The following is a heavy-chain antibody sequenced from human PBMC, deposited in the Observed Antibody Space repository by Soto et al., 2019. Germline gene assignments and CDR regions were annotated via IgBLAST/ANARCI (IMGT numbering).Heavy chain of an antibody. D-gene: IGHD2-8*01. V-gene: IGHV4-4*07. CDR1: GDSISNFY. CDR2: ISARGTT. J-gene: IGHJ2*01. CDR3: ARGMGRYFEL. Sequence: QVQLQESGPGLVKLSETLFLICSVYGDSISNFYWSWIRQPTGRGLESLGRISARGTTNYNPSLLSRVAMSLDTSKNQFSLRLTSLSAADTAVYFCARGMGRYFELWGRGTLVTVFS.